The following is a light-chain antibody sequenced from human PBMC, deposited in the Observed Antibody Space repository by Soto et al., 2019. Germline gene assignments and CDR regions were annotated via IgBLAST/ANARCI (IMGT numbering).Light chain of an antibody. CDR3: CAFAGSHTFV. CDR2: DVN. CDR1: SSDVGGYVY. Sequence: QSALPQPRTVSGSPGQSVTISCTGTSSDVGGYVYVSWYQQHPGKAPRLVLYDVNKRPSGVPDRFSGSQSGNTASLTISGLQGEDEAEYFCCAFAGSHTFVFGIGTKLTVL. J-gene: IGLJ1*01. V-gene: IGLV2-11*01.